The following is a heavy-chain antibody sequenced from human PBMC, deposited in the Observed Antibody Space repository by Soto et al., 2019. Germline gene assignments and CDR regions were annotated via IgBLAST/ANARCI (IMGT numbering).Heavy chain of an antibody. D-gene: IGHD2-15*01. V-gene: IGHV3-7*01. Sequence: GGSLRLSCAASGFTFSSYWMSWVRQAPGKGLEWVVNIKQDGSEKYYVDSVKGRFTISRDNAKNSLYLQMNSLRAEDTAVYYCASAPWVAAADYYYYGMDVWGQGTTVTVSS. CDR3: ASAPWVAAADYYYYGMDV. CDR1: GFTFSSYW. J-gene: IGHJ6*02. CDR2: IKQDGSEK.